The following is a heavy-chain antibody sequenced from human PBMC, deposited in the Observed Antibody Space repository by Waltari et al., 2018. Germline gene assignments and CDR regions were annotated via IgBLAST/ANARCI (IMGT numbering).Heavy chain of an antibody. CDR1: GYSLSSGYY. CDR3: ARLQPPFDY. Sequence: QVQLQESGPGLVKPSETLSLTCAVSGYSLSSGYYWGWIRQPPGKGLEWIGSIYHSGSTYYNPSLKSRVTISVDTSKNQFSLKLSSVTAADTAVYYCARLQPPFDYWGQGTLVTVSS. V-gene: IGHV4-38-2*01. CDR2: IYHSGST. D-gene: IGHD1-1*01. J-gene: IGHJ4*02.